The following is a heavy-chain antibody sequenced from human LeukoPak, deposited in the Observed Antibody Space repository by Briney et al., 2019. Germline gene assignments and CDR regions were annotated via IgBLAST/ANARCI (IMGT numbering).Heavy chain of an antibody. CDR3: AGLHYYDSSGYYSYFDY. CDR2: IIPIFGTA. CDR1: GGTFSIYA. V-gene: IGHV1-69*13. Sequence: ASVKVSCKASGGTFSIYAISWVRQAPGQGLEWMGGIIPIFGTANYAQKFQGRVTITADESTSTAYMELSSLRSEDTAVYYCAGLHYYDSSGYYSYFDYWGQGTLVTVSS. J-gene: IGHJ4*02. D-gene: IGHD3-22*01.